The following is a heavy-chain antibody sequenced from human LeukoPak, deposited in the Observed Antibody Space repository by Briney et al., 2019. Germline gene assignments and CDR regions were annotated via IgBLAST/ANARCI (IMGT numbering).Heavy chain of an antibody. Sequence: ASVKVSCKASGGTFSSYAISWVRQAPGQGLEWMGWMSPKSGKTGYAQKFQGRVTITRGTSISTAYMELSSLTSEDTAVYYCARTPPRGLIDYWGQGTLVTVSS. D-gene: IGHD3-16*01. CDR1: GGTFSSYA. CDR3: ARTPPRGLIDY. J-gene: IGHJ4*02. CDR2: MSPKSGKT. V-gene: IGHV1-8*02.